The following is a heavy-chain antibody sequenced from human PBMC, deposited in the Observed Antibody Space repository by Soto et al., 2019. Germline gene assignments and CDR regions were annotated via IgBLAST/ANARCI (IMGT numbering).Heavy chain of an antibody. Sequence: QVQLVQSGAEVKKPGSSVKVSCTASGGTFSSYAISWVRQAPGQGLEWMGGIIPIFGTANYAQKFQGRVTITADESTSTAYMELSSLRSEDTAVYYCARGDYGGNSLYYYGMDVWGQGTTVTVSS. CDR3: ARGDYGGNSLYYYGMDV. CDR2: IIPIFGTA. D-gene: IGHD4-17*01. J-gene: IGHJ6*02. V-gene: IGHV1-69*01. CDR1: GGTFSSYA.